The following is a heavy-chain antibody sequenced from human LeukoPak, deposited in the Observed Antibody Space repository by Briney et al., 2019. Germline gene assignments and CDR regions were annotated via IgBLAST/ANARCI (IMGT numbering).Heavy chain of an antibody. CDR2: IYSGGST. CDR1: GFTVSSNY. D-gene: IGHD1-26*01. Sequence: GRSLRLSCAASGFTVSSNYMSWVRQAPGKGLEWVSVIYSGGSTYYADSVKGRFTISRHNSKNTLYLQMNSLRAEDTAVYYCARGGGSYRNYFDYWGQGTLVTVSS. J-gene: IGHJ4*02. CDR3: ARGGGSYRNYFDY. V-gene: IGHV3-53*04.